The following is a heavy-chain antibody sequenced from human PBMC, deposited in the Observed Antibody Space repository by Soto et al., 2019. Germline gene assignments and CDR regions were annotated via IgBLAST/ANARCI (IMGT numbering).Heavy chain of an antibody. Sequence: QVPLVQSGAEVKKPGSSVKVSCKASGGTFSSYAISWVRQAPGQGLEWMGGIIPIFGTANYAQKFQGRVTITADESTSTAYMELSSLRSEDTAVYYCARWRRYSGSKYYYYGMDVWGQGTTVTVSS. CDR2: IIPIFGTA. CDR3: ARWRRYSGSKYYYYGMDV. J-gene: IGHJ6*02. D-gene: IGHD5-12*01. CDR1: GGTFSSYA. V-gene: IGHV1-69*01.